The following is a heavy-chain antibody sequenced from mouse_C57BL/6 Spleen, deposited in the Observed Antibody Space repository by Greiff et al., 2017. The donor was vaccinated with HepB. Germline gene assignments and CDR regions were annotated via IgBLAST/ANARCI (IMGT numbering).Heavy chain of an antibody. CDR3: ARGGIYDSYYDWYFDF. CDR1: GYSFTDYN. D-gene: IGHD2-3*01. Sequence: EVKLQESGPELVKPGASVKISCKASGYSFTDYNMHWVKQSNGKGLEWIGVINPNYGTTSYNQKFKGKATLTVDQSSSTAYMQLKRLTSEDSAVYYCARGGIYDSYYDWYFDFWGTGTTVTVSS. V-gene: IGHV1-39*01. CDR2: INPNYGTT. J-gene: IGHJ1*03.